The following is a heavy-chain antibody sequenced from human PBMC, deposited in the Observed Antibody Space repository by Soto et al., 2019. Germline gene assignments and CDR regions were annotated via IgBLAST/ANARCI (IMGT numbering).Heavy chain of an antibody. J-gene: IGHJ4*02. CDR3: ARVGGRPGAQRHDC. CDR1: GFTFSDHY. D-gene: IGHD1-26*01. CDR2: IRNKANSYTT. Sequence: EVQLVESGGGLVQPGGSLRLSCAASGFTFSDHYIDWVRQAPGKGLEWVGRIRNKANSYTTQYAASVRGRLTLSRDDSKSSAYLQLTSLKGEATAVYYCARVGGRPGAQRHDCWGQGILVTVSS. V-gene: IGHV3-72*01.